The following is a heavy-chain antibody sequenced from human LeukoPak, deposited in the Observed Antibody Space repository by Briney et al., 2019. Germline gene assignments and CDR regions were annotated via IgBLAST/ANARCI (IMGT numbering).Heavy chain of an antibody. CDR2: IYYSGST. D-gene: IGHD5-24*01. CDR1: GGSISSYY. J-gene: IGHJ4*02. Sequence: SETLSLTCTVSGGSISSYYWSWIRQPPGKGLEWIGYIYYSGSTNYSPSLKSRVTISVDTSKNQFSLKLSSVTAADTAVYYCAREPQEKYYFDYWGQGTLVTVSS. V-gene: IGHV4-59*12. CDR3: AREPQEKYYFDY.